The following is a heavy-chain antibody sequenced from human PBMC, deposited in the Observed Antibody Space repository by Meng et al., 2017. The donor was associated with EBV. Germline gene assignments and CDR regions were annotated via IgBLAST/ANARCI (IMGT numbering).Heavy chain of an antibody. D-gene: IGHD2-21*01. CDR3: VRGPPVGVPGPGDY. V-gene: IGHV1-3*01. J-gene: IGHJ4*02. CDR2: INVGVGYT. CDR1: GYAFTSYI. Sequence: QVQIGQSGAEVKTPGASVKVSCKASGYAFTSYILHWVRQAPGQRLEWMGWINVGVGYTKYSQKFQGRVTISSDTSATTGYMELSSLRSEDTAVYYCVRGPPVGVPGPGDYWGQGTLVTVSS.